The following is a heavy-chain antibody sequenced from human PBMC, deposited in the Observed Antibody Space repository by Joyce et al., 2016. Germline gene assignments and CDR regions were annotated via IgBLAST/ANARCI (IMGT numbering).Heavy chain of an antibody. CDR3: ARDLVTMGYYGMDV. D-gene: IGHD4-23*01. Sequence: EVQLVESGAGLVQPGGSLRLSCAASGFTVSSNYMSWVRQAPGKGLEWVSVIYSGCNTYSADSVKGRFTISRDNSKNTVYLQMNSLRAEDTAVYYCARDLVTMGYYGMDVWGQGTTVTVSS. V-gene: IGHV3-66*02. J-gene: IGHJ6*02. CDR2: IYSGCNT. CDR1: GFTVSSNY.